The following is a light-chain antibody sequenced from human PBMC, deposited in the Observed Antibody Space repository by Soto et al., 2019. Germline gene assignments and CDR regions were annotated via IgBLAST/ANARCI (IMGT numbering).Light chain of an antibody. CDR2: GAS. CDR3: QQVGISSWT. CDR1: QSVSSSY. V-gene: IGKV3-20*01. Sequence: ESVLTQSPGTLSLSPGEKATLSCRASQSVSSSYLAWYQQKPGQAPRLLIYGASSRATGIPDRFSGSGSGTDFTLTVSRLEPEYFAVYYCQQVGISSWTFGQGNMV. J-gene: IGKJ1*01.